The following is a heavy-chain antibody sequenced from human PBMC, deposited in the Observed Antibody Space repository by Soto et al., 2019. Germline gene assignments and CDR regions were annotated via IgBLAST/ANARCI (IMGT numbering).Heavy chain of an antibody. CDR2: ISSSSSYI. Sequence: EVQLVESGGGLFKPGGSLRLSCAASGFTFSSYSMNWVRQAPGKGLEWVSSISSSSSYIYYADSVKGRFTISRDNAKNSRYLQMKSLRAGDTAVYYGAGGKAAAPPPSDYWGQGTLVTVSS. V-gene: IGHV3-21*01. CDR1: GFTFSSYS. D-gene: IGHD6-13*01. J-gene: IGHJ4*02. CDR3: AGGKAAAPPPSDY.